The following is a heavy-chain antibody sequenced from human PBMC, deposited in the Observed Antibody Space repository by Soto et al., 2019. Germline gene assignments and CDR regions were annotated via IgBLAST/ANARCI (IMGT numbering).Heavy chain of an antibody. V-gene: IGHV4-34*01. CDR3: ARGNHPRAVGRSYYFDY. D-gene: IGHD1-26*01. CDR2: INHSGST. J-gene: IGHJ4*02. Sequence: QVQLQQWVAGLLKPSETLSLTCAVYGGSFSGYYWSWIRQPPGKGLEWIGEINHSGSTNYNPSLHGRVPISVNSDKNQCSLKLSAVTAADTAVYYCARGNHPRAVGRSYYFDYWGQGTLVTVSS. CDR1: GGSFSGYY.